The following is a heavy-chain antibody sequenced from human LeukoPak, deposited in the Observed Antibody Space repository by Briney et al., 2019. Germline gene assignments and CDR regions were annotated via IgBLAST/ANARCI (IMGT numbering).Heavy chain of an antibody. V-gene: IGHV4-34*01. Sequence: SETLSLTCAVYGGSFSGYYWNWIRQPPGKGLEWIGEINHSGSTNYNPSLKSRVTISVDTSKNQFSLKLSSVTAADTAVYYCVRDVEELVTWGQGTLVTVSS. CDR2: INHSGST. CDR3: VRDVEELVT. CDR1: GGSFSGYY. J-gene: IGHJ5*02. D-gene: IGHD1/OR15-1a*01.